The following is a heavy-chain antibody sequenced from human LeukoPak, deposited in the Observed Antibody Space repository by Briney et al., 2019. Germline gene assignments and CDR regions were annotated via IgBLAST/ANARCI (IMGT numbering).Heavy chain of an antibody. V-gene: IGHV1-2*02. D-gene: IGHD5-18*01. CDR3: ARDRGGRGYSYGEYYFDY. J-gene: IGHJ4*02. CDR2: INPNSGGT. CDR1: GYTFTGYY. Sequence: ASVKVSCKASGYTFTGYYTHWVRQAPGQGLEWMGWINPNSGGTNYAQKFQGRVTTTRDTSISTAYMELSRLRSEDTAVYYCARDRGGRGYSYGEYYFDYWGQGTLVTVSS.